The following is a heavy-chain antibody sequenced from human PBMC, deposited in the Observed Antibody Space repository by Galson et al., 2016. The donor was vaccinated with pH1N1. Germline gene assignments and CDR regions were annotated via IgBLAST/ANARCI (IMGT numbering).Heavy chain of an antibody. Sequence: ETLSLTCTVSGGSISSSSYYWGWIRQPPGKGLEWIGSVYYSGITYYNPSLKRRVTISVDTSKKQFSLKLSSVTAADTAVYYCARHFHGDYALDWGQGTLVTVSS. V-gene: IGHV4-39*01. CDR1: GGSISSSSYY. D-gene: IGHD4-17*01. CDR3: ARHFHGDYALD. CDR2: VYYSGIT. J-gene: IGHJ4*02.